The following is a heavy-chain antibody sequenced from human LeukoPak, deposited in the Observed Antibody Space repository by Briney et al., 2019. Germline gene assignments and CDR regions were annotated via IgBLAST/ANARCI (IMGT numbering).Heavy chain of an antibody. CDR2: IGADGHST. J-gene: IGHJ4*02. CDR3: ARRVGGTPDY. D-gene: IGHD1-26*01. V-gene: IGHV3-23*01. Sequence: GGSLRLSCAASGFLISNDVMTWVRQAPGKGLEWVSAIGADGHSTDYANSVKGRFTISRDNSKNTLYLQTNSLSAEDTALYYCARRVGGTPDYWGRGTLVTVSS. CDR1: GFLISNDV.